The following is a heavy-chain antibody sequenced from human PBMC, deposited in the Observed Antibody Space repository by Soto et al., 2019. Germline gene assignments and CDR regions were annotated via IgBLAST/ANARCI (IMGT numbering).Heavy chain of an antibody. CDR3: AADSSSWSNYYCGMDV. CDR1: GFTFTTSA. J-gene: IGHJ6*02. V-gene: IGHV1-58*02. CDR2: IVVGSGNT. Sequence: QMQLVQSGPEVKKPGTSVKVSCKASGFTFTTSAMQWVRQARGQRLEWIGWIVVGSGNTNYAQKFQERVTITRDMSTSTDYMELSSLRSEETAVYYCAADSSSWSNYYCGMDVWGQGTTVTVSS. D-gene: IGHD6-13*01.